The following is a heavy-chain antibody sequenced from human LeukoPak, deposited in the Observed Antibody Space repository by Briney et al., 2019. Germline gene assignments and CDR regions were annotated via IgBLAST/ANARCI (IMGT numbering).Heavy chain of an antibody. CDR2: IYGSGIT. D-gene: IGHD5-18*01. V-gene: IGHV4-4*07. CDR3: ARNEGGSYGYYDS. J-gene: IGHJ1*01. CDR1: GGSINNYY. Sequence: SETLSLTCTVSGGSINNYYWSWIRQPAGKGLEWIGRIYGSGITDYNSSLKSRVTMSVDTSKNQFSLKLRSVTAADTAVYYCARNEGGSYGYYDSWGQGTLVSVSS.